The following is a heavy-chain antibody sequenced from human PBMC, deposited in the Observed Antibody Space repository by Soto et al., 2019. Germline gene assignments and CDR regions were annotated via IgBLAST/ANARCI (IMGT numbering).Heavy chain of an antibody. CDR3: AREHVNSSGWPYFDY. CDR2: INAGSGKT. D-gene: IGHD6-19*01. Sequence: QVQLVQSGAEVKKPGASVRVSCKASGYSFTRYAIHWVRQAPGQRPEWMGWINAGSGKTKYSEMSQDRVTITRDTSASVAYMELSSPRSEDTAVYYCAREHVNSSGWPYFDYWGQGTLVTVSS. V-gene: IGHV1-3*01. CDR1: GYSFTRYA. J-gene: IGHJ4*02.